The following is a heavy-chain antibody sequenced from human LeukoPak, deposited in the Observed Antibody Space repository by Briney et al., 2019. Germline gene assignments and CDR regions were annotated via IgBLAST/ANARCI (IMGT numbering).Heavy chain of an antibody. CDR2: INPNSGGT. Sequence: ASVKVSCKASGYTFTGYYMHWVRQAPGQGLEWMGWINPNSGGTNYAQKFQGRVTMTRGTSISTAHMELSRLRSDDTAVYYCARVEGKFVEKYYFDYWGQGTLVTVSS. CDR1: GYTFTGYY. J-gene: IGHJ4*02. CDR3: ARVEGKFVEKYYFDY. D-gene: IGHD3-16*01. V-gene: IGHV1-2*02.